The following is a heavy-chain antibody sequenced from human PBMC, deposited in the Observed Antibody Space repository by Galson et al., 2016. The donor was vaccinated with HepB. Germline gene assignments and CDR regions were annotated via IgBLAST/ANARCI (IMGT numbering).Heavy chain of an antibody. V-gene: IGHV3-33*01. CDR2: IWYDATEK. Sequence: SLRLSCAASGFMFSNYGMHWVRQAPGKGLEWVAVIWYDATEKYYGDSVKGRFTVSRDNGRYTVDLQMNTLRAEDTAVYYCARGILMGEGAFDVWGQGTMVTVSS. D-gene: IGHD2-8*01. CDR3: ARGILMGEGAFDV. CDR1: GFMFSNYG. J-gene: IGHJ3*01.